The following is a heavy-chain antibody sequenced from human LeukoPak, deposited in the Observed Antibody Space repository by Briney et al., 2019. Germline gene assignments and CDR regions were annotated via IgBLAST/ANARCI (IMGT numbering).Heavy chain of an antibody. CDR2: IYHSGST. Sequence: PSETLSLTCAVSGYSISSGYYWGCIRQPPGKGLEWIGRIYHSGSTYYNPSLKSRVTISVDKSKNQFSLKLSSVTAADTVVYYCARLGYGGNQIDYWGQGTLVTVSS. D-gene: IGHD4-23*01. CDR3: ARLGYGGNQIDY. J-gene: IGHJ4*02. V-gene: IGHV4-38-2*01. CDR1: GYSISSGYY.